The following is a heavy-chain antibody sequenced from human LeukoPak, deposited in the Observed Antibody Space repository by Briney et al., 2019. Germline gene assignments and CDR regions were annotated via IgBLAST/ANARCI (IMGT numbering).Heavy chain of an antibody. Sequence: GGSLRLSCAASGFTFSSCSMNWVRQAPGKGLEWVSYISSGSSTTYYADSVNGRFTISRDNARNSLYLQMNSLRDEDTAVYYCASPAHGSGSYFPFDYWGQGTLVTVSS. CDR2: ISSGSSTT. D-gene: IGHD3-10*01. CDR1: GFTFSSCS. J-gene: IGHJ4*02. CDR3: ASPAHGSGSYFPFDY. V-gene: IGHV3-48*02.